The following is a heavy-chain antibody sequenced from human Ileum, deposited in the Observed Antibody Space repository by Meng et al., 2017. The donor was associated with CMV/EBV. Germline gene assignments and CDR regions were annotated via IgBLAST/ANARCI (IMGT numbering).Heavy chain of an antibody. CDR2: ISWNRGSI. CDR3: AKAGGTTTATTSNWFDP. D-gene: IGHD4-11*01. CDR1: GFTFDDYA. Sequence: SLKISCVASGFTFDDYAMHWVRQAPGKGLEWVSGISWNRGSIAYADSVRGRFTISRDNAKNSLYLQMNSLRPEDTALYYCAKAGGTTTATTSNWFDPWGQGTLVTVAS. V-gene: IGHV3-9*01. J-gene: IGHJ5*02.